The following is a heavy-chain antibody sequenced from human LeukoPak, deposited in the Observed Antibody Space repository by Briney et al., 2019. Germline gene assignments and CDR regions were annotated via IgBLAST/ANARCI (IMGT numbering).Heavy chain of an antibody. J-gene: IGHJ3*02. CDR2: IYTSGST. D-gene: IGHD3-10*01. CDR1: GGSISSGSYY. V-gene: IGHV4-61*02. CDR3: ARQVTTMVRGVAFDI. Sequence: SETLSLTCTVSGGSISSGSYYWSWIRQPAGKGLEWIGRIYTSGSTNYNPSLKSRVTISVDTSKNQFSLKLSSVTAADTAVYYCARQVTTMVRGVAFDIWGQGTMVTVSS.